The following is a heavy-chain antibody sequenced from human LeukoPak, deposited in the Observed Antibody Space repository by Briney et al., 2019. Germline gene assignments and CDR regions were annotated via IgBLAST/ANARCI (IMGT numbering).Heavy chain of an antibody. V-gene: IGHV4-4*07. Sequence: KTSETLSLTCTVSGGSISSYYWSWIRQPAGKGLEWIGRIYTSGSTNYNPSLKSRVTMSVETSKNQFSLKPSSVTAADTAVYYCARDLSGYGSGSYPFDYWGQGTLVTVSS. D-gene: IGHD3-10*01. CDR1: GGSISSYY. J-gene: IGHJ4*02. CDR2: IYTSGST. CDR3: ARDLSGYGSGSYPFDY.